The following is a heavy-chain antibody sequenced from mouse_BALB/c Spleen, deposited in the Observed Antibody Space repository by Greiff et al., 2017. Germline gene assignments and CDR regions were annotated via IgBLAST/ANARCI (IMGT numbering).Heavy chain of an antibody. D-gene: IGHD2-2*01. Sequence: QLQESGPELVKPGASVKMSCKASGYTFTSYVMHWVKQKPGQGLEWIGYINPYNDGTKYNEKFKGKATLTSDKSSSTAYMELSSLTSEDSAVYYCAMGGYDAWFAYWGQGTLVTVSA. CDR3: AMGGYDAWFAY. CDR2: INPYNDGT. CDR1: GYTFTSYV. J-gene: IGHJ3*01. V-gene: IGHV1-14*01.